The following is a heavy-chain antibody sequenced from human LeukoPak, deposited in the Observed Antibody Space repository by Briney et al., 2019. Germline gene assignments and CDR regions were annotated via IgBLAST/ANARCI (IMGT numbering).Heavy chain of an antibody. Sequence: GASVKVSCKPSGYTFNTYGITWVRQAPGQGLEWMGWISPYNGNSNYAQKFQGRVTLTTDTSTSTAYMELRSLRSDDTAVYYCARGITMVRGINRPLDYWGQGTLVTVSS. D-gene: IGHD3-10*01. J-gene: IGHJ4*02. CDR1: GYTFNTYG. CDR3: ARGITMVRGINRPLDY. CDR2: ISPYNGNS. V-gene: IGHV1-18*01.